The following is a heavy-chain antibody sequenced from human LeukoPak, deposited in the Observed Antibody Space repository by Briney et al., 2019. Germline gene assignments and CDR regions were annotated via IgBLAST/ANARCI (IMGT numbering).Heavy chain of an antibody. V-gene: IGHV4-34*01. CDR1: GGSFSGYY. D-gene: IGHD3-16*01. J-gene: IGHJ5*02. CDR2: INHSGST. CDR3: ARGRSYDYVWGSYNWFDP. Sequence: SETLSLTCAVYGGSFSGYYWSWIRQPPGKGLEWIGEINHSGSTNYNPSLKSRVTISVDTSKNQFSLKLSSVTAADTAVYYCARGRSYDYVWGSYNWFDPWGQGTLVTVSS.